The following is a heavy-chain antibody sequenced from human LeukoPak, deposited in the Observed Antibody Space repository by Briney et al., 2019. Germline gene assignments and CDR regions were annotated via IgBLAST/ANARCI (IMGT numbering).Heavy chain of an antibody. CDR2: IYYSGST. CDR1: GGSISSYY. Sequence: ASETLSLTCTVSGGSISSYYWSWIRQPPGKGLEWIGYIYYSGSTNYNPSLKSRVTISVDTSKNQFSLKLSSVTAADTAVYYCARQGPSSSIAAAAKPPDYWGQGTLVTVSS. D-gene: IGHD6-13*01. J-gene: IGHJ4*02. V-gene: IGHV4-59*08. CDR3: ARQGPSSSIAAAAKPPDY.